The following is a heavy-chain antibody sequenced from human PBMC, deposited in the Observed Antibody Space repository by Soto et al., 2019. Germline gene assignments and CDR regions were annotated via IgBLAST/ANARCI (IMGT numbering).Heavy chain of an antibody. V-gene: IGHV3-23*01. CDR2: LGGNGFTT. CDR3: GKAPPPTFTLSSHMDV. J-gene: IGHJ6*03. CDR1: GFTFGSYA. Sequence: EVQLLESGGGLVQPGGSLRLSCVVSGFTFGSYAMSWVRQAPEKGPEWVAILGGNGFTTYYADSVKGRFTISGDKSKSTLSIQMNTRIADATGVYYWGKAPPPTFTLSSHMDVGGRGPSSTVSS. D-gene: IGHD3-16*01.